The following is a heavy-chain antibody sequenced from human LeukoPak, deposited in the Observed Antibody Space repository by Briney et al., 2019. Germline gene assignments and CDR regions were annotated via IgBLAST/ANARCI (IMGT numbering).Heavy chain of an antibody. J-gene: IGHJ4*02. CDR1: GFTFSSYG. V-gene: IGHV3-30*02. Sequence: GGSLRLSCAASGFTFSSYGMHWVRQAPGKGLEWVAFIRYDGSSKYYADSVKGRFTISRDNSKNTLYLQMNSLRAEDTAVYYCAKEAYYDSSGYYEYWGQGTLVTVSS. D-gene: IGHD3-22*01. CDR3: AKEAYYDSSGYYEY. CDR2: IRYDGSSK.